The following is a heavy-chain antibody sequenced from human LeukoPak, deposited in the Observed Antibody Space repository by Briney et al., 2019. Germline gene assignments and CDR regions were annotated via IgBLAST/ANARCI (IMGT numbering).Heavy chain of an antibody. Sequence: GGSLRLSCAASGFTFSSYAMSWVRQAPGKGLEWVSAISGSGGSTYYADSVKGRFTISRDNSKNTLYLQMNSLRAEDTAVYYCAKASSITMVRGVMDYWGQETLVTVSS. CDR2: ISGSGGST. CDR1: GFTFSSYA. D-gene: IGHD3-10*01. V-gene: IGHV3-23*01. CDR3: AKASSITMVRGVMDY. J-gene: IGHJ4*02.